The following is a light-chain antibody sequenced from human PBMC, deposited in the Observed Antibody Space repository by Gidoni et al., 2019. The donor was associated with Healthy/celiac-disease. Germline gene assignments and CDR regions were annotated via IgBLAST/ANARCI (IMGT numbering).Light chain of an antibody. CDR3: QQRSNWLT. Sequence: EIVLTQSPATLSLSTGERATLSCRASQSVSSYLAWYQQRPGQAPRLLIYDAPNRATGIPARFSGSGSGTDFTLTISSLEPEDVAVYYWQQRSNWLTFGGGTKVEIK. CDR1: QSVSSY. V-gene: IGKV3-11*01. CDR2: DAP. J-gene: IGKJ4*01.